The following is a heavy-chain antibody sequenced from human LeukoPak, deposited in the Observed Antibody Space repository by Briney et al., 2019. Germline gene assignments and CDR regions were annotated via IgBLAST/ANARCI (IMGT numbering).Heavy chain of an antibody. D-gene: IGHD6-13*01. CDR3: ARSYSSSWYYYYGMDV. CDR2: IIPILGIA. Sequence: SVKVSCKASGGTFSSYAISWVRQAPGQGLERMGRIIPILGIANYAQKFQGRVTITADKSTSTAYMELSSLRSEDTAVYYCARSYSSSWYYYYGMDVWGQGTTVTVSS. CDR1: GGTFSSYA. V-gene: IGHV1-69*10. J-gene: IGHJ6*02.